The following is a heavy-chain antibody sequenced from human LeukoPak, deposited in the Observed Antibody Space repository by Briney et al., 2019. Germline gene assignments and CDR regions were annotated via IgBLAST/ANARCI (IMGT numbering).Heavy chain of an antibody. V-gene: IGHV3-23*01. Sequence: GGSLRLTFAACGFTFNSYDISWVRQAPGKGLEWVSAISASGGTTYYADSVKGRFTISRDTSDNTLYLQMNSLRAEDTALYYWAKEALAPAALGNWFDLWGRETLVTVSS. CDR1: GFTFNSYD. D-gene: IGHD2-2*01. CDR3: AKEALAPAALGNWFDL. CDR2: ISASGGTT. J-gene: IGHJ5*02.